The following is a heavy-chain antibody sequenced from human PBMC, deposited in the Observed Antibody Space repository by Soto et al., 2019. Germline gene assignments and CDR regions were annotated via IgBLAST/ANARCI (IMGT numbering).Heavy chain of an antibody. CDR3: AKEGGLSGSYYISSSYYFDY. V-gene: IGHV3-30*18. CDR1: GFTFSSYG. D-gene: IGHD1-26*01. J-gene: IGHJ4*02. CDR2: ISYDGSNT. Sequence: QVQLVESGGGVVQPGRSLRLSCAASGFTFSSYGMHWVRQAPGKGLEWVATISYDGSNTYYADSVKGRFTISRDNSKNTXYXXMNSLRAEDTSVYYCAKEGGLSGSYYISSSYYFDYWGQGTLVTVSS.